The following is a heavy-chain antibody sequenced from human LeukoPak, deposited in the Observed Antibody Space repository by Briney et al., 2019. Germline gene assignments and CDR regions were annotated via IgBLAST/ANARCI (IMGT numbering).Heavy chain of an antibody. V-gene: IGHV4-59*01. D-gene: IGHD3-16*02. CDR3: ARIYDYVWGSYRYIWFDP. Sequence: SETLSLTCTVSGGSISSYYWSWIRQPPGKGLEWIGYIYYSGSTNYNPSLKSRVTISVDTSKNQFSPKLSSVTAADTAVYYCARIYDYVWGSYRYIWFDPWGQGTLVTVSS. CDR2: IYYSGST. J-gene: IGHJ5*02. CDR1: GGSISSYY.